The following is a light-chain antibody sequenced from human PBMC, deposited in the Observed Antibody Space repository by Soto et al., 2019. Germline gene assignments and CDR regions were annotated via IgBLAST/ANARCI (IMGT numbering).Light chain of an antibody. Sequence: SYELTQPPSVSVAPGQTARITCGGNNIGTKSVHWYQQKPGQAPVLVVYDDGDRPSGIPERFSGSNSGTTATLTISWVEAGDEADYYCQVWDSSGGHVVFGGGTKLTVL. J-gene: IGLJ2*01. CDR3: QVWDSSGGHVV. CDR1: NIGTKS. CDR2: DDG. V-gene: IGLV3-21*02.